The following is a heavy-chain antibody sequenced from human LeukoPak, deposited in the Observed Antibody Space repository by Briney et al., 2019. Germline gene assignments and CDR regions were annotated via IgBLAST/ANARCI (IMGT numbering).Heavy chain of an antibody. CDR2: INPKNGGS. V-gene: IGHV1-2*02. Sequence: ASVKVSCKASGYTFTGYYMHWVRQAPGQGLEWVGWINPKNGGSNYAQKFQGRVTMTRDMSTSTVYMELSSLRSEDTAVYYCARAVSGSGWYGLDYWGQGTLVTVSS. D-gene: IGHD6-19*01. CDR1: GYTFTGYY. CDR3: ARAVSGSGWYGLDY. J-gene: IGHJ4*02.